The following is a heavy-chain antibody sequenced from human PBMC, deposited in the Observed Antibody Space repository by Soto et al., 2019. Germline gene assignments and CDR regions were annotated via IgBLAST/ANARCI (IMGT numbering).Heavy chain of an antibody. CDR1: GYSFTGYW. J-gene: IGHJ4*02. Sequence: EVQLVQSGAEVKKPGESLKISCKTSGYSFTGYWVAWVRQTPGRGLEWMGIIYPTDSDIRYSPSFQGQVTISADKSISTVYLQWSSLKASDTAMYYCARQDGFGLYYFDYWGQGTLVTVSS. CDR2: IYPTDSDI. V-gene: IGHV5-51*01. CDR3: ARQDGFGLYYFDY. D-gene: IGHD3-10*01.